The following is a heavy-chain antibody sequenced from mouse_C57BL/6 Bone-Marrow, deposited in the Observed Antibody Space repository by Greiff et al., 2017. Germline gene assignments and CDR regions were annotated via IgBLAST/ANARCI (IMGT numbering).Heavy chain of an antibody. CDR3: ARVGAYYRDFDY. CDR1: GYTFTSYG. V-gene: IGHV1-81*01. J-gene: IGHJ2*01. Sequence: VQLQQSGAELARPGASVKLSCKASGYTFTSYGISWVKPRTGQGLEWIGEIYPRCGNTYYNEKFKGTATLTADKSSSTASMELRSRSSEDAAVYFFARVGAYYRDFDYWGQGTTRTVSS. D-gene: IGHD2-14*01. CDR2: IYPRCGNT.